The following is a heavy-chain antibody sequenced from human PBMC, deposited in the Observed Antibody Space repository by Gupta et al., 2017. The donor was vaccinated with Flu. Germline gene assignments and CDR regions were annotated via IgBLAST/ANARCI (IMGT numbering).Heavy chain of an antibody. V-gene: IGHV3-9*01. CDR2: ITWNSGGI. D-gene: IGHD3-9*01. Sequence: VRQARGKGQEWGLGITWNSGGISDAESVKGRFTISRDNAKSSLFLNMNSLRPEDTALYYCAKDANGKTDYDILRGHYRVDNWGQGTMVTVSA. CDR3: AKDANGKTDYDILRGHYRVDN. J-gene: IGHJ4*02.